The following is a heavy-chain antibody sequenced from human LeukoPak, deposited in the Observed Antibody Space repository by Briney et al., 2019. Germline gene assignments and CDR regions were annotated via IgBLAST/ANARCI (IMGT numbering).Heavy chain of an antibody. Sequence: GGSLRLSCVASGFTFSSYWMHWVRQVPGKGLVWVSRINGDGSGTNYADSVKGRFTISRDNAKNTLYLQMNSLRDEATAVYYCARGYSTSWVNWFDPWGQGTLVTVSS. CDR3: ARGYSTSWVNWFDP. V-gene: IGHV3-74*01. CDR2: INGDGSGT. J-gene: IGHJ5*02. D-gene: IGHD6-13*01. CDR1: GFTFSSYW.